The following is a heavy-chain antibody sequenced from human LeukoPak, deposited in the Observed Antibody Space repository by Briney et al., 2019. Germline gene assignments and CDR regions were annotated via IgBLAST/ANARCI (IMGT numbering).Heavy chain of an antibody. CDR3: ARVYYYYYYMDV. CDR2: IYYRGST. Sequence: LRLSCAASGFTFSSYEMNWVRQAPGKGLEWIGNIYYRGSTYYNPSLKSRVTISVDTSKNQFSLNLSSVTAADTAVYYCARVYYYYYYMDVWGKGTTVTVSS. V-gene: IGHV4-59*12. J-gene: IGHJ6*03. CDR1: GFTFSSYE.